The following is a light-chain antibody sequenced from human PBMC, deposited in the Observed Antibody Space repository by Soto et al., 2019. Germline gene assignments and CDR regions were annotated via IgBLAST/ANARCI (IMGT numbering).Light chain of an antibody. CDR1: QRVSSRY. J-gene: IGKJ5*01. CDR2: GAS. Sequence: ILMPQSPGALSLSPGEKATLSCRASQRVSSRYLAWYQQKPGQAPRLLIYGASSRATGSPDRFSGSGSGTDFTLTISRVFSLVFDVSSSQEFCTSPLPFG. CDR3: QEFCTSPLP. V-gene: IGKV3-20*01.